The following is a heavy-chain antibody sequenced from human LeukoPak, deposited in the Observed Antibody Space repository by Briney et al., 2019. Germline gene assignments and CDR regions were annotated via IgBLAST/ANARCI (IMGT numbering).Heavy chain of an antibody. CDR2: IVVGSGNT. J-gene: IGHJ3*02. CDR3: AAEGSTSWNDAFDI. D-gene: IGHD2-2*01. CDR1: GFTFTSSA. Sequence: SVKVSCKVSGFTFTSSAMQWVRQARGQRLGWIGWIVVGSGNTNCAQKFQERVTITRDMSTSTAYMELSSLRSEDTAVYYCAAEGSTSWNDAFDIWGQGTMVTVSS. V-gene: IGHV1-58*02.